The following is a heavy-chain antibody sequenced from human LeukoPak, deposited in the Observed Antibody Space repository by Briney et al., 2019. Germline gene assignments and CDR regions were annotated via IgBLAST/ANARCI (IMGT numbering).Heavy chain of an antibody. CDR3: ARQSITIFGVPRGWFDP. CDR2: ISGPGTNT. CDR1: GFTFSSFV. D-gene: IGHD3-3*01. J-gene: IGHJ5*02. V-gene: IGHV3-23*01. Sequence: GGSLRLSCAASGFTFSSFVMTWVRQAPGKGLEWVSGISGPGTNTYHADSVKGRFTISRDNSKNTLYLQMNSLRVEDTAVYYCARQSITIFGVPRGWFDPWGQGTLVTVSS.